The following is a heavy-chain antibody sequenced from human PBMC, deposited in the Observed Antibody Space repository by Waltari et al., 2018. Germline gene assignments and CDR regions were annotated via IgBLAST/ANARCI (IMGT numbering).Heavy chain of an antibody. J-gene: IGHJ4*02. CDR3: ARDEDYGEGHFDY. Sequence: QVQLQESGPGLVKPSETLSLTCTVSGGSISSYYWSWIRPPPGKGLEWIGYIYYSGSTNSNPSLKSRVTISVDTSKNQFSLKLSSVTAADTAVYYCARDEDYGEGHFDYWGQGTLVTVSS. D-gene: IGHD4-17*01. V-gene: IGHV4-59*01. CDR1: GGSISSYY. CDR2: IYYSGST.